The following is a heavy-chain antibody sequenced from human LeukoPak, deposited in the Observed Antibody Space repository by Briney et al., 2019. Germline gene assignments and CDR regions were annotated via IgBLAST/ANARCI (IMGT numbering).Heavy chain of an antibody. Sequence: GGSLRLSCAASGFAFNTYSMNWVRQAPGKGLEWVSFIFSSSTYIYYTDSVKGRFTISRDNARNPLYLQMDNLRAEDTGVYYCARDFYDGFALDYWGQGTLVTVSS. V-gene: IGHV3-21*03. J-gene: IGHJ4*02. CDR2: IFSSSTYI. CDR1: GFAFNTYS. D-gene: IGHD2/OR15-2a*01. CDR3: ARDFYDGFALDY.